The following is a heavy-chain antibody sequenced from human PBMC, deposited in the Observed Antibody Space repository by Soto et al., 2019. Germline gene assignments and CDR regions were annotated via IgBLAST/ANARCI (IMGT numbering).Heavy chain of an antibody. CDR1: GFTFSSYW. J-gene: IGHJ4*02. V-gene: IGHV3-74*01. Sequence: GGSLRLSCAASGFTFSSYWMHWVRQAPGKGLVWVSRINSDGSSTSYADSVKGRFTISSDNAKNTLYLQMNSLRAEDTAVYYCARDRRTGAYGSGSLDYWGQGTLVTVSS. CDR3: ARDRRTGAYGSGSLDY. CDR2: INSDGSST. D-gene: IGHD3-10*01.